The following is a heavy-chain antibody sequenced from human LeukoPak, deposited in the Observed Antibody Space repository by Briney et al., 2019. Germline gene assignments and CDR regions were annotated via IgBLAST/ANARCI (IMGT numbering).Heavy chain of an antibody. D-gene: IGHD6-19*01. V-gene: IGHV4-34*01. CDR3: ARAKRSSGWYFGLLDY. Sequence: SETLSLTCAVHGGSFSGYYWSWIRQPPGKGLEWIGEINHSGSTNYSPSLKSRVTISVDTSKNQFSLKLSSVTAADTAVYYCARAKRSSGWYFGLLDYWGQGTLVTVSS. J-gene: IGHJ4*02. CDR2: INHSGST. CDR1: GGSFSGYY.